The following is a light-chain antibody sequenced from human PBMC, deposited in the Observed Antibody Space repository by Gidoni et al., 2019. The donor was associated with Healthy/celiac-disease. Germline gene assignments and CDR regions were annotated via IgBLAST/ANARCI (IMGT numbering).Light chain of an antibody. CDR3: QQYGSSPPAT. Sequence: EIGLTQSPGTRSLSPGERATLSCRASQSVSSSYLAWYQQKPGQAPRLLIYGASSRATGIPDRFSGSGSGTDFTLTISRLEPEDFAVYYCQQYGSSPPATFGQGTRLEIQ. CDR2: GAS. J-gene: IGKJ5*01. CDR1: QSVSSSY. V-gene: IGKV3-20*01.